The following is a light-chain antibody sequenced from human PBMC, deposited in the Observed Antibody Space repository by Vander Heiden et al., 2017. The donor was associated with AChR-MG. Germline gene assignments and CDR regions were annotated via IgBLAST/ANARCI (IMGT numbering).Light chain of an antibody. J-gene: IGLJ2*01. Sequence: QLVLTQSPSASASLGASVTLTCTLSSGHSRYAIAWHQQPPDKGPWLVMKLNRDGSHIKGDGIRDRCSGSSSGAERYLTISSLQSEDDPDDYCQTWGTGVVVFGGGTKLTVL. V-gene: IGLV4-69*01. CDR2: LNRDGSH. CDR3: QTWGTGVVV. CDR1: SGHSRYA.